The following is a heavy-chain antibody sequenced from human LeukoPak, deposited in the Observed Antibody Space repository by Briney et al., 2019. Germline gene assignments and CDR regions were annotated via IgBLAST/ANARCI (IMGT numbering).Heavy chain of an antibody. J-gene: IGHJ5*02. CDR3: ARAGYSSSQGINWFDP. Sequence: GGSLRLSCAASGFTFSSYWMSWVRQAPGKGLEWVANIKQGGSEKYYVDSVKGRFTISRDNAKNSLYLQMNSLRAEDTAVYYCARAGYSSSQGINWFDPWGQGTLVTVSS. D-gene: IGHD6-6*01. CDR2: IKQGGSEK. V-gene: IGHV3-7*01. CDR1: GFTFSSYW.